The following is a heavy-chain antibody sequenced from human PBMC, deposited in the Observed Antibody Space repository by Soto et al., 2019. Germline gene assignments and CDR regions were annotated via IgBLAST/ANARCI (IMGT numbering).Heavy chain of an antibody. J-gene: IGHJ4*02. CDR2: ISSSSSYI. CDR3: ARDLLTYYDYVY. CDR1: GFTFSSYS. Sequence: EVQLVESGGGLVKPGGPLRLSCAASGFTFSSYSMNWVRQAPGKGLEWVSSISSSSSYIYYADSVKGRFTISRDNAKNSLYLQMNSLRAEDTAVYYCARDLLTYYDYVYWGQGTLVTVSS. D-gene: IGHD3-16*01. V-gene: IGHV3-21*01.